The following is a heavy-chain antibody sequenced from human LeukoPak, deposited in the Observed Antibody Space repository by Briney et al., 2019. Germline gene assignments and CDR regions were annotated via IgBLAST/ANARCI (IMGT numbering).Heavy chain of an antibody. CDR3: ASSRGGSDSRGNYYI. CDR1: GFTFSSYA. J-gene: IGHJ4*02. V-gene: IGHV3-64*01. D-gene: IGHD3-22*01. CDR2: ISSNGGST. Sequence: GASLRLSCAASGFTFSSYAMHWVRQAPGKGLEYVSAISSNGGSTFYANSVKDRFTISRDNSKNTLYLQMGSLRAEDMAVYYCASSRGGSDSRGNYYIWGQGTLVTVSS.